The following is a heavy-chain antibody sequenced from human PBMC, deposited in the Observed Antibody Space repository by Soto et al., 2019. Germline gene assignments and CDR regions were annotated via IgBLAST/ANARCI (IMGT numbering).Heavy chain of an antibody. J-gene: IGHJ4*02. CDR3: ARRYSSGFDY. CDR1: GGSVSSGNYY. D-gene: IGHD6-19*01. CDR2: IYYSGST. Sequence: PSETLSLTCSVSGGSVSSGNYYWSWIRQPPGKGLEWIGYIYYSGSTNYNPSLKSRVTISVDTSKNQFSLKLSSVTAADTAVYYCARRYSSGFDYWGQGTLVTVSS. V-gene: IGHV4-61*01.